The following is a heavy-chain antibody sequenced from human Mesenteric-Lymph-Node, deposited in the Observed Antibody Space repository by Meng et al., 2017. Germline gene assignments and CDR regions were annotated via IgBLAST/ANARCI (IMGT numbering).Heavy chain of an antibody. CDR3: ARGSDYYSYSGLDV. CDR1: GFTFSGYA. Sequence: GESLKISCAASGFTFSGYAMNWVRQAPGKGLECVSSISASGGSTYYADSVKGRFTISRDNSKNTLYLQMSSLRAEDTAVYYCARGSDYYSYSGLDVWGQGTTVTVSS. D-gene: IGHD2-15*01. CDR2: ISASGGST. V-gene: IGHV3-23*01. J-gene: IGHJ6*02.